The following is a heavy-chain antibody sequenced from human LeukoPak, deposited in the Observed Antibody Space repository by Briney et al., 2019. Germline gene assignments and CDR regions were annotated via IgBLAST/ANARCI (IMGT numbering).Heavy chain of an antibody. CDR3: ARAPAGPPYYYMDV. CDR1: GGSSSSYY. Sequence: SETLSLTCTVSGGSSSSYYWSWIRQPPGEGLEWIGYIYYSGSTNYNPSLRRRVTISVDTSRNQFSLQLNSVTAADTAVYYCARAPAGPPYYYMDVWGKGTTVTVSS. J-gene: IGHJ6*03. D-gene: IGHD6-13*01. V-gene: IGHV4-59*01. CDR2: IYYSGST.